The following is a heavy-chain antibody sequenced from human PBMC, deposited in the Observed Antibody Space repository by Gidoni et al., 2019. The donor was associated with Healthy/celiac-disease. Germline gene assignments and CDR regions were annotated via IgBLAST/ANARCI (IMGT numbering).Heavy chain of an antibody. Sequence: EVQLLESGGGLVQPGGSLRLPCDASGFNFSSYAMSWVRQAPGKGLEWVSAISGSGGSTYYADSVKGRFTISRDNSNNTLYLQMNSLRAEDTAVYYCAKATDDYFDYWGQGTLVTVSS. CDR3: AKATDDYFDY. CDR1: GFNFSSYA. CDR2: ISGSGGST. V-gene: IGHV3-23*01. J-gene: IGHJ4*02.